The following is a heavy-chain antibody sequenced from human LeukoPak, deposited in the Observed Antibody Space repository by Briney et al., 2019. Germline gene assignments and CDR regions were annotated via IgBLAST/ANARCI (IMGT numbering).Heavy chain of an antibody. V-gene: IGHV3-9*01. J-gene: IGHJ4*02. CDR3: AKGGIFSSGWYFDY. Sequence: HPGGSLRLSCAASGFTFDDYAMHWVRQAPGKGLEWVSGISWNSGSIGYADSVKGRFTISRDNAKNSLYLQMNSLRAEDTALYYCAKGGIFSSGWYFDYWGQGTLVTVSS. CDR2: ISWNSGSI. CDR1: GFTFDDYA. D-gene: IGHD6-19*01.